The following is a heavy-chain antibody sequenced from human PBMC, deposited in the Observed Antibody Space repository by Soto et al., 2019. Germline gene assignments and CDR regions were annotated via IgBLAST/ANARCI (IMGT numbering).Heavy chain of an antibody. Sequence: QVQLVESGGGVVQPGRSLRLSCAASGFTFSSYGMHWVRQAPGKGLEWVAVISYDGSNKYYADSVKGRFTISRDNSKNTLYLQMNSLRAEDTAVYYCAKDRYSSSELYYYGMDVWGQGTTVTVSS. J-gene: IGHJ6*02. CDR1: GFTFSSYG. V-gene: IGHV3-30*18. D-gene: IGHD6-19*01. CDR2: ISYDGSNK. CDR3: AKDRYSSSELYYYGMDV.